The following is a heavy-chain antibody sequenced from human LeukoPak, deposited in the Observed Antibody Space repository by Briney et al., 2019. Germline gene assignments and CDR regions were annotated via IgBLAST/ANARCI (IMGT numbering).Heavy chain of an antibody. V-gene: IGHV3-74*01. CDR3: AKGTTPGYSSGWYDY. CDR1: GFSFSSYW. J-gene: IGHJ4*02. CDR2: IRSDGSGT. Sequence: GGSLRLSCAASGFSFSSYWMHWVRQAPGKGLVWVSGIRSDGSGTNYADSVKGRFTISRDNAKNSLYLQMNSLRAEDMALYYCAKGTTPGYSSGWYDYWGQGTLVTVSS. D-gene: IGHD6-19*01.